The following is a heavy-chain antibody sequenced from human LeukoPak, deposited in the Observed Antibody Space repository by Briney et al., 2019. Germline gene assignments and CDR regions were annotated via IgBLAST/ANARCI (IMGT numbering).Heavy chain of an antibody. Sequence: PGGSLRLSCAASGFTFSAYTMHWVRQAPGKGLEWVSAIDTTSTYKIYADSVKGRFTISRDNAKNSLYLQMSSLRAEDTAVYYCARRYCTSSTCGAYDIWGQGTKVTVSS. CDR3: ARRYCTSSTCGAYDI. CDR1: GFTFSAYT. V-gene: IGHV3-21*01. CDR2: IDTTSTYK. J-gene: IGHJ3*02. D-gene: IGHD2-2*01.